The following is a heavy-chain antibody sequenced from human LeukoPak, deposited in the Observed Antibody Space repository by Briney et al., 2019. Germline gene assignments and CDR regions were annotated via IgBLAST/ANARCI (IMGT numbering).Heavy chain of an antibody. V-gene: IGHV3-49*04. Sequence: GGSLRLSCAASGFTFGDYAMSWVRRAPGKGLEWVGFIRSKAYGGTTEYAASVKGRFTISRDDSKSIAYLQMNSLKTEDTAVYYCTRYYYGSGSYYPADYWGQGTLVTVSS. CDR1: GFTFGDYA. CDR3: TRYYYGSGSYYPADY. J-gene: IGHJ4*02. CDR2: IRSKAYGGTT. D-gene: IGHD3-10*01.